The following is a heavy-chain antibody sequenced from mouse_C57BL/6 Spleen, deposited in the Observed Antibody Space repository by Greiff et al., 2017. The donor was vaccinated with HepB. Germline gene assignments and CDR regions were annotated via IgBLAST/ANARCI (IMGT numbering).Heavy chain of an antibody. CDR2: IWSGGST. CDR3: YRIVRTAWFAY. CDR1: GFSLTSYG. D-gene: IGHD2-12*01. J-gene: IGHJ3*01. Sequence: VQLVESGPGLVQPSQSLSITCTVSGFSLTSYGVHWVRQSPGKGLEWLGVIWSGGSTDYNATFISRLSISKDNSKSQVFFKMNSQQADDTAIYYCYRIVRTAWFAYWGQGTLVTVSA. V-gene: IGHV2-2*01.